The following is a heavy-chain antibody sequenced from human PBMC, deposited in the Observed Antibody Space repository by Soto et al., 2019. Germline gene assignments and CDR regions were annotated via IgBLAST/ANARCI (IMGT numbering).Heavy chain of an antibody. CDR1: GGTSGSYG. J-gene: IGHJ2*01. V-gene: IGHV1-69*12. Sequence: QVQLVQSGAEVKKPGSSAKVSCKASGGTSGSYGISWVRQAPGQGLEWMGGIIPLFGTTNYAQKFQGRVTITADESTTTVYMELSILTSEYTALYYCARGSGLPYWYFDLWGRGTLVTVSS. CDR3: ARGSGLPYWYFDL. CDR2: IIPLFGTT. D-gene: IGHD6-19*01.